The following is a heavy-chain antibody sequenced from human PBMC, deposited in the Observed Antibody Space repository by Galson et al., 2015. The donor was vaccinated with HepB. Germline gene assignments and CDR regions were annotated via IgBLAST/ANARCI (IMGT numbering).Heavy chain of an antibody. V-gene: IGHV1-69*01. CDR1: GGTFSSYA. J-gene: IGHJ4*02. D-gene: IGHD4-17*01. CDR2: IIPIFGTA. CDR3: ASSYGDYIEYYFDY. Sequence: CTASGGTFSSYAISWVRQAPGQGLEWMGGIIPIFGTANYAQKFQGRVTITADESTSTAYMELSSLRSEDTAVYYCASSYGDYIEYYFDYWGQGTLVTVSS.